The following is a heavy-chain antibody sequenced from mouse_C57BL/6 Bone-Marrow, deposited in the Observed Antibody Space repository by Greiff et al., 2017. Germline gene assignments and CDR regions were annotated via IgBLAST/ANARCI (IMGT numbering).Heavy chain of an antibody. D-gene: IGHD2-3*01. CDR2: INPYNGGT. V-gene: IGHV1-19*01. Sequence: VQLQQSGPVLVKPGASVKMSCKASGYTFTDYYMNWVKQSHGKSLEWIGVINPYNGGTSYNQKFKGKATLTVDKSSSTAYMELNSLTSEDSAVYYCALYNGCYLYYAIDYWGQGTSVTVSS. J-gene: IGHJ4*01. CDR3: ALYNGCYLYYAIDY. CDR1: GYTFTDYY.